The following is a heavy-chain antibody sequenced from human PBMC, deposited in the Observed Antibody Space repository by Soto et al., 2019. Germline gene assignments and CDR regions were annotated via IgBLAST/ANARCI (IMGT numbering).Heavy chain of an antibody. CDR1: GFSLSTHGVG. V-gene: IGHV2-5*02. CDR2: IYWDDDK. J-gene: IGHJ4*02. D-gene: IGHD2-2*01. CDR3: SHILPTGYCGTPSCRTSFDY. Sequence: SGPTLVNPPQTLTLTCASSGFSLSTHGVGVGWLRQPPGAAPEWLALIYWDDDKRYSPSLRGRLTITKDTSKNQVVLTITNMYPFYTSTYYCSHILPTGYCGTPSCRTSFDYWGQGTLVTVSS.